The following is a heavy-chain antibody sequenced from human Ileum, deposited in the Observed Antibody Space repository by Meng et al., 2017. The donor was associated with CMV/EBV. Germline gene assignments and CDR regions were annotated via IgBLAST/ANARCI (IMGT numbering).Heavy chain of an antibody. V-gene: IGHV4-30-4*08. J-gene: IGHJ5*02. CDR1: GGSISSGDYY. Sequence: SETLSLTCTVSGGSISSGDYYWSWIRQPPGKGLEWIGYIYYSGSTYYNPSLKSRVTISVDTSKNQFSLKLSSVTAADTAVYYCASNYYGSGSYYFDPWGQGTLVTVSS. CDR3: ASNYYGSGSYYFDP. D-gene: IGHD3-10*01. CDR2: IYYSGST.